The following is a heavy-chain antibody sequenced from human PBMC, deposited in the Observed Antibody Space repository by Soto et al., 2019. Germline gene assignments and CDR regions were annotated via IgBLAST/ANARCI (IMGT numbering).Heavy chain of an antibody. D-gene: IGHD5-12*01. CDR1: GESVSSNSAA. J-gene: IGHJ6*02. CDR2: TYYRSKWYN. V-gene: IGHV6-1*01. CDR3: ARVRGYSGYEYYYYDMDV. Sequence: SQTLSLTCVISGESVSSNSAAWNWIRQSPSRGLEWLGRTYYRSKWYNDYAVSVKSRITINPDTSKNQFSLQLNSVTPEDTAVYYCARVRGYSGYEYYYYDMDVWGQGTTVTVSS.